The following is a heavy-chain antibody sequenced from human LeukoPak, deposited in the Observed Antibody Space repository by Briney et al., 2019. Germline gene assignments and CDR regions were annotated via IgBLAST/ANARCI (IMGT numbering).Heavy chain of an antibody. J-gene: IGHJ4*02. CDR2: IYYNGDT. CDR1: GDSITGYS. D-gene: IGHD1-26*01. V-gene: IGHV4-59*01. Sequence: SETLSLTCSVSGDSITGYSWSWIRQTPGKGLEWIGYIYYNGDTHYNPSLNSRLSMSVDTPKKQFSLNLRSVTAADTAVYYCAREEALGSGSFDYWGQGTLVTVSS. CDR3: AREEALGSGSFDY.